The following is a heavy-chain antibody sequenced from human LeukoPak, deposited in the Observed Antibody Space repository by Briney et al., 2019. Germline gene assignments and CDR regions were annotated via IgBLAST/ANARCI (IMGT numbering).Heavy chain of an antibody. Sequence: GGSLRLSCAASGVTFSSYWMSWVRQAPGKGLEWVANIKEDGSEKYYVDSVKGRFTISRDNAKNSLYLQMNSLRAEDTAVYYCARDGVAAGLYFDHWGQGTLVTVSS. CDR1: GVTFSSYW. J-gene: IGHJ4*02. D-gene: IGHD6-13*01. CDR3: ARDGVAAGLYFDH. CDR2: IKEDGSEK. V-gene: IGHV3-7*01.